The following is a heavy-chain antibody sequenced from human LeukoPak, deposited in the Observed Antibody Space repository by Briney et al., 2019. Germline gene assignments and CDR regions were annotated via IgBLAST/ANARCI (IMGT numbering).Heavy chain of an antibody. CDR2: IIPIFGTA. CDR3: AGERGSTFRFDP. Sequence: SVKVSCKASGGTFSSYAISWVRQAPGQRLEWMGGIIPIFGTANYAQKFQGRVTITTDESTSTAYMELSSLRSEDTAVYYCAGERGSTFRFDPWGQGTLVTVSS. CDR1: GGTFSSYA. J-gene: IGHJ5*02. V-gene: IGHV1-69*05.